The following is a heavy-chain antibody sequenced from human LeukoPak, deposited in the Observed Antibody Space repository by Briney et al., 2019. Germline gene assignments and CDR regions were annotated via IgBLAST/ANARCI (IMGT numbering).Heavy chain of an antibody. CDR1: GFTFSRYS. J-gene: IGHJ4*02. V-gene: IGHV3-21*01. Sequence: PGGSLRLSCAASGFTFSRYSMSWVRQAPGKGLEWVSSISSSSSFIYSADSVKGRFTISRDNAKNSLYLQMNSLRAEDTAVYYCARENLAAAGSYYFDYWGQGTVVTHSS. D-gene: IGHD6-13*01. CDR2: ISSSSSFI. CDR3: ARENLAAAGSYYFDY.